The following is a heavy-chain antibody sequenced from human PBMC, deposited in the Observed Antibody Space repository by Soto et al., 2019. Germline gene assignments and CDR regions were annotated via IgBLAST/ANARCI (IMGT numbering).Heavy chain of an antibody. CDR2: IYYSGST. D-gene: IGHD3-9*01. Sequence: SETLSLTCTVSGGSISSGDYYWSWIRQPPGKGLEWIGYIYYSGSTYYNPSLKSRVTISVDTSKNQFSLKLSSVTAADTAVYYCASSNVLRYFDWLLHLFDYWGQGTLVIVSS. J-gene: IGHJ4*02. CDR3: ASSNVLRYFDWLLHLFDY. CDR1: GGSISSGDYY. V-gene: IGHV4-30-4*01.